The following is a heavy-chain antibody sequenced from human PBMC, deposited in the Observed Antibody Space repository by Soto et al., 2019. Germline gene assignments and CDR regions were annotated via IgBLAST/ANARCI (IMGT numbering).Heavy chain of an antibody. D-gene: IGHD1-1*01. J-gene: IGHJ4*02. CDR3: VRRTTAFDY. V-gene: IGHV2-5*02. CDR1: GFSLSTSGVG. CDR2: IYWDGDE. Sequence: QITLQESGPTLVKPRQTLTLTCTFSGFSLSTSGVGVGWIRQPPGKALEWLALIYWDGDERYSPSLQSRLTITKDTSKNQVVLTMTTMDPVDTARFYCVRRTTAFDYWGSGTLVTVSS.